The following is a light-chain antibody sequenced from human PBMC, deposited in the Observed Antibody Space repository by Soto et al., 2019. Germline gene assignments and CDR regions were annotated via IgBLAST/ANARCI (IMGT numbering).Light chain of an antibody. V-gene: IGLV2-11*01. CDR2: DVS. CDR3: SSYAGSYSYV. Sequence: QSALTQPRSVSGSPGQSVTISCTGTSSDVGGYNYVSWYQEQPGKAPKLMIYDVSKRPSGVPDRFSGSKSGNTASLTISGLQAEDEADYYCSSYAGSYSYVFGTGTKVTVL. CDR1: SSDVGGYNY. J-gene: IGLJ1*01.